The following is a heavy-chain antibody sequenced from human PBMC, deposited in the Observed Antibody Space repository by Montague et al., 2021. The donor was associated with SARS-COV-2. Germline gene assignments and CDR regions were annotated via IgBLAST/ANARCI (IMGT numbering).Heavy chain of an antibody. D-gene: IGHD6-19*01. CDR2: LYWNDDK. Sequence: PALVKPTQTLTLTCTFSGFSLDSRGVGVGWIRQPPGKALECLALLYWNDDKRYSPSLKTRLTVTKDASKNQVVLTMTNMDPVDTATYFCAHKNSGWPMEFDYWGQGTLVTVSS. CDR1: GFSLDSRGVG. CDR3: AHKNSGWPMEFDY. V-gene: IGHV2-5*01. J-gene: IGHJ4*02.